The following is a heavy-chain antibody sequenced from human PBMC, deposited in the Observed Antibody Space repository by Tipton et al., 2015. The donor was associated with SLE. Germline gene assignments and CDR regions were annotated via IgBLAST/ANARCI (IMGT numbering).Heavy chain of an antibody. CDR1: GGSISSSSYY. D-gene: IGHD3-22*01. J-gene: IGHJ4*02. CDR2: IYHSGST. CDR3: ARVSDYYDSSGYYPASYYFDY. Sequence: TLSLTCTVSGGSISSSSYYWGWIRQPPGKGLEWIGSIYHSGSTYYTPSLKSRVTISVDTSKNQFSLKLSSVTAADTAVYYCARVSDYYDSSGYYPASYYFDYWGQGTLVTVSS. V-gene: IGHV4-39*07.